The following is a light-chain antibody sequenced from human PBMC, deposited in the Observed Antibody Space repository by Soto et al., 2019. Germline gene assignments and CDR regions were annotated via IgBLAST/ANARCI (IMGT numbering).Light chain of an antibody. CDR1: QSVSSSY. Sequence: EIVLTQSPGTLSLSPGERATLSCRASQSVSSSYLAWYQQKPGQAPRLLIYGASSRATGIPDRFSGSGSGTDFTPRISRLELEDFAVYYCQQYGNSPRTFGKGTKVDI. CDR2: GAS. CDR3: QQYGNSPRT. J-gene: IGKJ1*01. V-gene: IGKV3-20*01.